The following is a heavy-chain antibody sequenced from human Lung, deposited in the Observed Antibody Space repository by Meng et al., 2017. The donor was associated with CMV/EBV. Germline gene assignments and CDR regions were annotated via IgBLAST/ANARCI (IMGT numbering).Heavy chain of an antibody. CDR2: VNPHSGDT. CDR1: GYTFTNYD. D-gene: IGHD1-1*01. Sequence: ASVKVSCKASGYTFTNYDINWVRQATGQGLGWMGWVNPHSGDTGYAQRFQGRVTMTSDTSISTAYLELSSPRTEDTAIYYCARGQPYLASTGIHHWGQGTLVTVSS. V-gene: IGHV1-8*01. J-gene: IGHJ5*02. CDR3: ARGQPYLASTGIHH.